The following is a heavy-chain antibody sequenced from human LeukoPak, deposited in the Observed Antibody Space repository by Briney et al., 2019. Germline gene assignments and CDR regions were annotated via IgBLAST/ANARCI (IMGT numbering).Heavy chain of an antibody. CDR1: GYTFTGYY. CDR2: IHPNSGAT. V-gene: IGHV1-2*02. CDR3: ARDGGGYCSGGSCYVADWFDP. J-gene: IGHJ5*02. D-gene: IGHD2-15*01. Sequence: ASVKVSCKASGYTFTGYYMHWLRQAPGQGLEWMGWIHPNSGATNYAQRFQGRVTLTTETSISTAYMDLTSLGSDDTAVYYCARDGGGYCSGGSCYVADWFDPWGQGTLVTVSS.